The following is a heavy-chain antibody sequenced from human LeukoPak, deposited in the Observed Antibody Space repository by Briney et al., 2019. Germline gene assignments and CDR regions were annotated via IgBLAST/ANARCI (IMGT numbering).Heavy chain of an antibody. V-gene: IGHV3-9*03. D-gene: IGHD1-26*01. CDR2: ISWNSGSI. CDR1: GFTFDDYA. Sequence: PGRSLRLSCAASGFTFDDYAMHWVRQAPGKGLEWVSGISWNSGSIGYADPVKGRFTISRDNAKNSLYLQMNSLRAEDMALYYCAKDYGSGSGTFDAFDIWGQGTMVTVSS. CDR3: AKDYGSGSGTFDAFDI. J-gene: IGHJ3*02.